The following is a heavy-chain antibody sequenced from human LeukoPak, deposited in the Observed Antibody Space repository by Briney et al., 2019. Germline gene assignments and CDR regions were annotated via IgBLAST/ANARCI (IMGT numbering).Heavy chain of an antibody. CDR1: GFTVSSNY. Sequence: PGGSLRLSCAASGFTVSSNYMSWVRQAPGKGLEWVSIIYSGGSTYYADSVKGRFTISRDNSKNTLYLQMNSLRAEDTAVYYCAKDSGSGSYGYWGQGTLVTVSS. CDR2: IYSGGST. V-gene: IGHV3-53*01. CDR3: AKDSGSGSYGY. D-gene: IGHD3-10*01. J-gene: IGHJ4*02.